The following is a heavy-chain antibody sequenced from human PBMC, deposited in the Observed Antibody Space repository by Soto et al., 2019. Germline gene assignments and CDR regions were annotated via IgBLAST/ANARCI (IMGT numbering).Heavy chain of an antibody. CDR3: ARGGHIAVVTASFDY. D-gene: IGHD2-21*02. J-gene: IGHJ4*02. Sequence: ASEKVSCKPSGYTLNTYYLHWVRQAPGQGLEWMGIIHPSGGGSTYAQKFLGRVTMTRDTSTSTVFVELSSLRSADTAVYYCARGGHIAVVTASFDYWGQGTLVTVS. CDR1: GYTLNTYY. CDR2: IHPSGGGS. V-gene: IGHV1-46*02.